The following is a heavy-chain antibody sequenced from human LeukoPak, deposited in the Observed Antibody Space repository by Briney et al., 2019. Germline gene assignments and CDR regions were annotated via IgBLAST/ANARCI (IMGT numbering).Heavy chain of an antibody. CDR1: GYTFTTYG. D-gene: IGHD4-23*01. V-gene: IGHV1-18*01. CDR3: ARSDFGGAADY. J-gene: IGHJ4*02. CDR2: ISGYNGNT. Sequence: GASVKVSRNASGYTFTTYGISWVRQAPGQGLQWMGWISGYNGNTNYAQKLQGRVTMTTDTSTSTAFMELRSLRSDDTAIYYCARSDFGGAADYWGQGTLVTVS.